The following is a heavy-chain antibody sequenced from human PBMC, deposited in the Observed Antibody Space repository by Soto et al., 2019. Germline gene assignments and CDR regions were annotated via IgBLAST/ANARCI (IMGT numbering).Heavy chain of an antibody. D-gene: IGHD2-15*01. CDR2: VSDTGHST. Sequence: EVQLLESGGGLVQPGGSLRLSCTAPTFIFSTYDISWVRQAPGKGLEWVSGVSDTGHSTYYADSVKGRFTVSRDNSENAVYLQMNSLRVEDTAIYFCARGISRPNDYWGQGTLVTVSS. V-gene: IGHV3-23*01. CDR1: TFIFSTYD. J-gene: IGHJ4*02. CDR3: ARGISRPNDY.